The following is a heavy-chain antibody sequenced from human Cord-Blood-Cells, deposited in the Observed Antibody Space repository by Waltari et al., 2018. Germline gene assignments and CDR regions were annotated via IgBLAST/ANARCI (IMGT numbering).Heavy chain of an antibody. J-gene: IGHJ4*02. CDR2: ISSSSSYI. CDR1: GFPFSSYS. D-gene: IGHD6-6*01. V-gene: IGHV3-21*01. CDR3: ASSSSFDY. Sequence: EVQLVECGGGLVKPGGSLRLSCAASGFPFSSYSMNWVRQAPGKGLEWVSSISSSSSYIYYADSVKGRFTSSRDNAKNSLYLQMNSLRAEDTAVYYCASSSSFDYWGQGTLVTVAS.